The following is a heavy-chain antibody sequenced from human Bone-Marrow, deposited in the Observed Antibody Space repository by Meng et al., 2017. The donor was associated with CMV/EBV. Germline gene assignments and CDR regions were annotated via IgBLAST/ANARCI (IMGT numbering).Heavy chain of an antibody. Sequence: ASVKVSCKASGYTFTGYYMHWVRQAPGQGLEWMGWINPNSGGTNYAQKFQGRVTMTRDTSISTAYMELSRLRSDDTAVYYCARLDRSGWYSPFDYWGQGTLVTVSS. V-gene: IGHV1-2*02. CDR3: ARLDRSGWYSPFDY. J-gene: IGHJ4*02. D-gene: IGHD6-19*01. CDR1: GYTFTGYY. CDR2: INPNSGGT.